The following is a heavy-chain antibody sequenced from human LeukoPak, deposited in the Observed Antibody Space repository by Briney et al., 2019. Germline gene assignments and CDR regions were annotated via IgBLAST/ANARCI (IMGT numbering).Heavy chain of an antibody. J-gene: IGHJ5*02. CDR3: ARDDRVFGVAEFDP. CDR2: IYHSGST. Sequence: SETLSLTCTVSGYSISSGYYWGWIRQPPGKGLEWIGSIYHSGSTYYNPSLKSRVTISVDTSKNQFSPKLSSVTAADTAVYYCARDDRVFGVAEFDPWGQGTLVTVSS. D-gene: IGHD3-3*01. CDR1: GYSISSGYY. V-gene: IGHV4-38-2*02.